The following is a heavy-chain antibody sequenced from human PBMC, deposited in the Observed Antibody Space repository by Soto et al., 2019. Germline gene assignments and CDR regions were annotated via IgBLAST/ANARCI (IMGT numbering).Heavy chain of an antibody. D-gene: IGHD5-12*01. CDR2: IIPILGIA. Sequence: ASVKVSCKASGGTFSSYTISWVRQAPGQGLEWMGRIIPILGIANYAQKFQGRVTITADKSTGTAYMELSSLRSEDTAVYYCAGGVYSGYEESQDAFDIWGQGTMVTVSS. V-gene: IGHV1-69*02. CDR1: GGTFSSYT. J-gene: IGHJ3*02. CDR3: AGGVYSGYEESQDAFDI.